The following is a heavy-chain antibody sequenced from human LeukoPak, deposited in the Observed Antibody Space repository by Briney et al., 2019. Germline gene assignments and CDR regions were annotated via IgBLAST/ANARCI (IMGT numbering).Heavy chain of an antibody. D-gene: IGHD5-18*01. CDR1: GGSISSYY. CDR2: MQSTGNS. J-gene: IGHJ4*02. Sequence: PSETLSLTCTVSGGSISSYYWNWIRKPPGKGLEWIAYMQSTGNSKYNPSLKSRATMSVDTSKNQVVLNLSSVTAADTAVYYCARDKRHSYGRYFAHWGQGMLVTVSS. CDR3: ARDKRHSYGRYFAH. V-gene: IGHV4-59*01.